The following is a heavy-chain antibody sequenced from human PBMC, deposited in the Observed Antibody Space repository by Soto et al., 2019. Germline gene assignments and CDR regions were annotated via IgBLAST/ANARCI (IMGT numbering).Heavy chain of an antibody. D-gene: IGHD5-18*01. CDR1: GFSVSSNY. CDR3: ARLREGYSNGYYYYYMDV. V-gene: IGHV3-53*04. Sequence: PGGSLRLSCAASGFSVSSNYMSWVRQAPGKGLEWVSVIYSGGDTYYADSLKGQFTISRHNSRNTVYLQINSPRAEDTAVYYFARLREGYSNGYYYYYMDVWGKGTTVTVSS. CDR2: IYSGGDT. J-gene: IGHJ6*03.